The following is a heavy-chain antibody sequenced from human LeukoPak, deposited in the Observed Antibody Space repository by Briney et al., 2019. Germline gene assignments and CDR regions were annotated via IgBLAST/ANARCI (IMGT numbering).Heavy chain of an antibody. CDR3: ARVLLERPGIDSFDM. V-gene: IGHV3-48*01. CDR1: EFSLRSYS. CDR2: INSGSSTI. J-gene: IGHJ3*02. Sequence: GGSLRLSCGASEFSLRSYSMDWVRQAPGKGLEWVSHINSGSSTIYYADPVKGRFTISRDNAGNSLYLHMNSLRAEDTAVYYCARVLLERPGIDSFDMWGQGTMVTVSS. D-gene: IGHD1-1*01.